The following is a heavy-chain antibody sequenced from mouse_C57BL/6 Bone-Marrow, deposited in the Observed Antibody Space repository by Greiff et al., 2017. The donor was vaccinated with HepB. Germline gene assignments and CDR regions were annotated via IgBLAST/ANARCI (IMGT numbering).Heavy chain of an antibody. V-gene: IGHV1-5*01. CDR2: IYPGNSDT. J-gene: IGHJ4*01. CDR3: TRWSLEVTTWGRYYAMDY. Sequence: EVQLVESGTVLARPGASVKMSCKTSGYTFTSYWMHWVKQRPGQGLEWIGAIYPGNSDTSYNQKFKGKAKLTAVTSASTAYMELSSLTNEDSAVYYCTRWSLEVTTWGRYYAMDYWGQGTSVTVSS. D-gene: IGHD2-2*01. CDR1: GYTFTSYW.